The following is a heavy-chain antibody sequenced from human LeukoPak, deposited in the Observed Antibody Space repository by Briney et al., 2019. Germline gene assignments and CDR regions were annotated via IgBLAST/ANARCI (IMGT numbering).Heavy chain of an antibody. CDR1: GYTFTSYD. CDR2: MNPNSGNT. CDR3: ARRSFVWEPPRFYNWFDP. V-gene: IGHV1-8*01. J-gene: IGHJ5*02. D-gene: IGHD1-26*01. Sequence: ASVKVSCKASGYTFTSYDINWVRQATGQGLEWMGWMNPNSGNTGHAQKFQGRVTMTRNTSISTAYMELSSLRSEDTAVYYCARRSFVWEPPRFYNWFDPWGQGTLVTVSS.